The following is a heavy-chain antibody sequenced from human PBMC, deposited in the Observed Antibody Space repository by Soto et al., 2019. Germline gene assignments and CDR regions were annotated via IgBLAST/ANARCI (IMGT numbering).Heavy chain of an antibody. D-gene: IGHD6-19*01. Sequence: ASVKVSCKASGYTFSDYYIHWVRQAPGQGLVWMAWINTNSGAADSAQKFQGRVTMTRDTSISTAYMELSRLRSDDTAVYYCARVVAGYDFWGQGTLVTVSS. V-gene: IGHV1-2*02. CDR2: INTNSGAA. CDR1: GYTFSDYY. CDR3: ARVVAGYDF. J-gene: IGHJ4*02.